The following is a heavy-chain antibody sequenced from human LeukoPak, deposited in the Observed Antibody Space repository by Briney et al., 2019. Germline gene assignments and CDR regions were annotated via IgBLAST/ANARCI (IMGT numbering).Heavy chain of an antibody. D-gene: IGHD2-15*01. CDR3: ARDRSTANEHCSGGYCYAEVG. Sequence: GRSLRLSCAASGFTFSNYGMHWVRQAPGKGLEWVAIIWYDGSNKYYADSVKGRFTISRDNSKNTLYLQMNSLRAEDTAVYYCARDRSTANEHCSGGYCYAEVGRGQGTLVTVSS. V-gene: IGHV3-33*01. CDR2: IWYDGSNK. J-gene: IGHJ4*02. CDR1: GFTFSNYG.